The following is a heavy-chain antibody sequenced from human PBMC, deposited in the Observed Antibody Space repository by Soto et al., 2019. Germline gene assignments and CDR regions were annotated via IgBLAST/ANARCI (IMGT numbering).Heavy chain of an antibody. CDR2: ITGSGLRT. V-gene: IGHV3-23*01. Sequence: EVQLLESGGGLVQPRGSLRLSCAASGFTFSNYAMSWVRQAPGKGLEWVSGITGSGLRTFYADSVKGRFTISRDNSKNPLYLQMNSLRAEDTAVDYCAKGSGRGYYSSYYGMDVWGQGTTVTVSS. D-gene: IGHD3-3*01. CDR1: GFTFSNYA. J-gene: IGHJ6*02. CDR3: AKGSGRGYYSSYYGMDV.